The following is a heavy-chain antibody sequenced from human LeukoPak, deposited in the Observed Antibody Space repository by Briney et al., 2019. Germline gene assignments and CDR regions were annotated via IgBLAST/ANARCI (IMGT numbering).Heavy chain of an antibody. D-gene: IGHD1-7*01. CDR2: ISAYDGNT. Sequence: ASVKVSCKASGYTFTSYGISWVRQAPGQGLEWMGWISAYDGNTNYAQKLQGRVTMTTDTSTSTAYMELRSLRSDDTAVHYCARDLGITGTTEPRDYWGQGTLVTVSS. J-gene: IGHJ4*02. V-gene: IGHV1-18*01. CDR3: ARDLGITGTTEPRDY. CDR1: GYTFTSYG.